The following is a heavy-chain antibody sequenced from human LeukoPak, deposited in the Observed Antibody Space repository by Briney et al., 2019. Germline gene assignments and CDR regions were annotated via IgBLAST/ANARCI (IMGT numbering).Heavy chain of an antibody. V-gene: IGHV4-39*01. CDR1: GVSISSSNSY. Sequence: PSEALSLTCTVSGVSISSSNSYWGWIRQPPGKELEWIGSIYYSGNTYYNASLKSQVSISIDTSKNQFSLKLSSVTAADTAVYYCARGRYGSGYFDYWGQGTLVTVSS. CDR3: ARGRYGSGYFDY. J-gene: IGHJ4*02. D-gene: IGHD3-10*01. CDR2: IYYSGNT.